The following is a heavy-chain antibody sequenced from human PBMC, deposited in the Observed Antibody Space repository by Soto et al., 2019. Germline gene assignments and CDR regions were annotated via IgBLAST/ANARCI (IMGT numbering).Heavy chain of an antibody. CDR1: GGTLSSYA. V-gene: IGHV1-69*05. D-gene: IGHD2-2*01. CDR3: ARHVPAAGYYYGMDV. J-gene: IGHJ6*02. CDR2: IIPIFGTA. Sequence: QVQLVQSGAEVKKPGSSVKVSCKASGGTLSSYAISWVRQAPGQGLEWMGGIIPIFGTATYAQKFQGRVTITSDESTSTAYMELSSLRSKDTAVYYCARHVPAAGYYYGMDVWGQGTTVTVSS.